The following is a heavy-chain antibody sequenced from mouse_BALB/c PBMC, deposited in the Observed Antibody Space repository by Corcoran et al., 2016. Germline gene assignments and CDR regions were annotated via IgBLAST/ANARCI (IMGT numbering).Heavy chain of an antibody. J-gene: IGHJ4*01. Sequence: QVTLKESGPRILQPSKTLSLTCSFSGFSLSTTGMGVSWIRQPSGKGLEWLAHIYWDDDKRYNPSLTSRLTISKDTSRNQVFRKITSVDTAETATYYCARRDYDYDLGYAMDYLGQGSSVTVSS. D-gene: IGHD2-4*01. CDR3: ARRDYDYDLGYAMDY. CDR1: GFSLSTTGMG. V-gene: IGHV8-12*01. CDR2: IYWDDDK.